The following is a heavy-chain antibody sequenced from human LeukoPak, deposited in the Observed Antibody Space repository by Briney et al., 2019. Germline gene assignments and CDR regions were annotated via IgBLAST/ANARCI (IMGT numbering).Heavy chain of an antibody. D-gene: IGHD2-8*02. CDR2: IYYTGST. V-gene: IGHV4-39*01. Sequence: SETLSLTCTISGGSISSRGYYWGWIRQPPGKGLEWIGAIYYTGSTYFNPSLKSRVTISVDTSNNQFSLEVSSVTAADTAVYYCARLTYCTGGSCCLDYWGQGTLVTVSS. J-gene: IGHJ4*02. CDR3: ARLTYCTGGSCCLDY. CDR1: GGSISSRGYY.